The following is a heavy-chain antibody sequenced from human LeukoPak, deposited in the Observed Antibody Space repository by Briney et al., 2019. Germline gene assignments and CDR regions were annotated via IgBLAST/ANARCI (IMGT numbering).Heavy chain of an antibody. CDR3: ARPEYSTSSGPDY. CDR2: IYPSDSDT. CDR1: GSMFTSYW. V-gene: IGHV5-51*01. J-gene: IGHJ4*02. Sequence: GESLKISCQSSGSMFTSYWIAWVRQLPGKGLEWMGLIYPSDSDTRYSPSFQGQVTISADKSISTAYLQWSSLKASDTAMYYCARPEYSTSSGPDYWGQGTLVTVSS. D-gene: IGHD6-6*01.